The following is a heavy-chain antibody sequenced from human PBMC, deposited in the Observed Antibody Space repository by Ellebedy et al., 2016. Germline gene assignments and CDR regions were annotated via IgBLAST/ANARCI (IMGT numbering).Heavy chain of an antibody. J-gene: IGHJ5*02. V-gene: IGHV4-59*01. CDR1: GGSISSYY. CDR3: ARDLLAWSQGWFDP. CDR2: IYYSGST. D-gene: IGHD2-8*01. Sequence: SETLSLTCTVSGGSISSYYWSWIRQPPGKGLEWIGYIYYSGSTNYNPSLKSRVTISVDTSKNQFSLKLSSVTAADTAVYYCARDLLAWSQGWFDPWGQGTLVTVSS.